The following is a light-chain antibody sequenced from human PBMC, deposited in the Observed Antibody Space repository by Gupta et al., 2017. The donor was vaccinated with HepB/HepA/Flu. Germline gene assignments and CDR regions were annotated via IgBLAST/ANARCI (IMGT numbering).Light chain of an antibody. J-gene: IGLJ2*01. V-gene: IGLV2-14*01. Sequence: QSALTQPASVSGSPGQSITISCPGTSSDIGRYNYVSWYQQHPGKAPKLMISDVSNRPSGVSNRFSGSKSGNAASLTISGLQAEDEANYYCSSYTDISTSVVFGGGTKLTVL. CDR1: SSDIGRYNY. CDR2: DVS. CDR3: SSYTDISTSVV.